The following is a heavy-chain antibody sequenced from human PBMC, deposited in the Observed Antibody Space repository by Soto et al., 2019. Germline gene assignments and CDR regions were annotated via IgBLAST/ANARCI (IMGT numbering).Heavy chain of an antibody. CDR3: ARVRGYSYGYEGYFDY. J-gene: IGHJ4*02. CDR2: IYYSGGT. CDR1: GGSVSSGSYY. V-gene: IGHV4-61*01. D-gene: IGHD5-18*01. Sequence: QVQLQESGPGLVKPSETLSLTCTVSGGSVSSGSYYWSWIRQPPGKGLEWIGYIYYSGGTNYNPSLKSRVTISVDTSKNQFSLKLSSVAAADTAVYYCARVRGYSYGYEGYFDYWGQGTLVTVSS.